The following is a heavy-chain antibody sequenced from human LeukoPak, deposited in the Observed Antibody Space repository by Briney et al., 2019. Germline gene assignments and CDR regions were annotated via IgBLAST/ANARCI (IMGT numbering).Heavy chain of an antibody. CDR1: GYTFTSYA. Sequence: ASVKVSCKASGYTFTSYAMNWVRQAPGQGLEWMGWINTNTGNPTYAQGFTGRFVFSLDTSVSTAYLQISSLQAEDTAVYYCARSHSSGWAFDLDYWGQGTVVTVSS. D-gene: IGHD6-19*01. J-gene: IGHJ4*02. V-gene: IGHV7-4-1*02. CDR3: ARSHSSGWAFDLDY. CDR2: INTNTGNP.